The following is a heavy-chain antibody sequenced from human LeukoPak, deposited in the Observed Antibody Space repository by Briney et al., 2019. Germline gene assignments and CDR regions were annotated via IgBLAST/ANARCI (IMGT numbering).Heavy chain of an antibody. CDR1: GFTFSSYA. V-gene: IGHV3-23*01. CDR3: AKDQGTMIVVVMIFDY. D-gene: IGHD3-22*01. J-gene: IGHJ4*02. Sequence: PGGSLRLSCAASGFTFSSYAMSLVRQAPGKGLEWVSAISGSGGSTYYADSVKGRFTISRDNSKNTLYLQMNSLRAEDTAVYYCAKDQGTMIVVVMIFDYWGQGTLVTVSS. CDR2: ISGSGGST.